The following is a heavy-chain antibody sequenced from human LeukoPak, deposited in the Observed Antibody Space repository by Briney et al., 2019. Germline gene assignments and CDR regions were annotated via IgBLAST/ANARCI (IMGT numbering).Heavy chain of an antibody. J-gene: IGHJ4*02. V-gene: IGHV3-74*01. CDR2: ISDGGSTT. D-gene: IGHD3-22*01. CDR3: SRSAYYDGSGNYYDY. Sequence: PGGSLRLSCAASGFTFSSYWMHWVRQAPGKGLVWVSRISDGGSTTTYADSVKGRFTISRDNAKNTLYLQMNGLRAEDTAVYYCSRSAYYDGSGNYYDYWGQGTLFTVSS. CDR1: GFTFSSYW.